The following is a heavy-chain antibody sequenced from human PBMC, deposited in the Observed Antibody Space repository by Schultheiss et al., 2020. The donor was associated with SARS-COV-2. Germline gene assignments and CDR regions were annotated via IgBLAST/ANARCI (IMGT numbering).Heavy chain of an antibody. D-gene: IGHD2-2*01. Sequence: GGSLRLSCAASGFTFSSYSMNWVRQAPGKGLEWVSYISSSSSYTNYADSVKGRFTISRDNSKNTLYLQMNSLRAEDTAVYYCAKSLASSWLFDYWGQGTLVTVSS. J-gene: IGHJ4*02. CDR3: AKSLASSWLFDY. V-gene: IGHV3-21*05. CDR2: ISSSSSYT. CDR1: GFTFSSYS.